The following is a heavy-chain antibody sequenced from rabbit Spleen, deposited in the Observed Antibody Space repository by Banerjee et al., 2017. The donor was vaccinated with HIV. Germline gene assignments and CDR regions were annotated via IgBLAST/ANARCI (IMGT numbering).Heavy chain of an antibody. CDR3: ARDAGTSFSTYGMDL. CDR2: IAGSSSGFT. Sequence: QEQLEESGGGLVKPEGSLTLTCKASGFSFSDRDVMCWVRQAPGKGLQWIACIAGSSSGFTYSATWAKGRFTISKTSSTTVTLQMTSLTAADTATYFCARDAGTSFSTYGMDLWGPGTLVTVS. J-gene: IGHJ6*01. CDR1: GFSFSDRDV. V-gene: IGHV1S45*01. D-gene: IGHD8-1*01.